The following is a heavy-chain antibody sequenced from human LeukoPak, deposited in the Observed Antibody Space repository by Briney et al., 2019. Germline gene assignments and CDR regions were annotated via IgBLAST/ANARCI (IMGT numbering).Heavy chain of an antibody. Sequence: SETLSLTCAVDGGSFSGYYWSWIRQPPGKGLEWIGEINHSGSTNYNPSLKSRVTISVDTSKNQFSLKLSSVTAADTAVYYCARGGSSWYLYYYMDVWGKGTTVTISS. J-gene: IGHJ6*03. V-gene: IGHV4-34*01. D-gene: IGHD6-13*01. CDR2: INHSGST. CDR3: ARGGSSWYLYYYMDV. CDR1: GGSFSGYY.